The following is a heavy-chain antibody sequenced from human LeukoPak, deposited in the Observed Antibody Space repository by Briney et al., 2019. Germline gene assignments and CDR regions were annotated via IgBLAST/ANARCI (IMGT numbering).Heavy chain of an antibody. V-gene: IGHV3-7*01. J-gene: IGHJ3*02. CDR1: GFTFSSYW. CDR3: ARERLRWYSNDAFDI. Sequence: AGGSLRLSCAASGFTFSSYWMSWVRQAPGKGLEWVANIKQDGSEKYYVDSVKGRFTISRDNAKNSLYLQMNSLRAEDTAVYYCARERLRWYSNDAFDIWGQGTMVTVSS. CDR2: IKQDGSEK. D-gene: IGHD4-23*01.